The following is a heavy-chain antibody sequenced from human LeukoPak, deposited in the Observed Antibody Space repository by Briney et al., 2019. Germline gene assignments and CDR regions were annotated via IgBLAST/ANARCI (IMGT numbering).Heavy chain of an antibody. V-gene: IGHV4-30-2*01. D-gene: IGHD5-18*01. CDR3: ARGGYSYGYNWFDP. Sequence: KASETLSLTCTVSGGSISSGGYYWSWIRQPPGKGLEWIGYIHHSGSTYYNPSLKSRVTISVDRSKNQFSLKLSSVTAADTAVYYCARGGYSYGYNWFDPWGQGTLVTVSS. CDR2: IHHSGST. CDR1: GGSISSGGYY. J-gene: IGHJ5*02.